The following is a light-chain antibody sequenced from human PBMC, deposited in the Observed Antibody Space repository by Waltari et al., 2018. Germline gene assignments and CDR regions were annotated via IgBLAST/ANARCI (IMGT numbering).Light chain of an antibody. CDR1: SNHVGNQG. CDR2: RNN. V-gene: IGLV10-54*04. CDR3: SAWDSNLREYV. Sequence: QAGLTQPPSVSKGLRQTATLTCTATSNHVGNQGEAWLQQHQGQPPRLLSYRNNNRPSGISERFSASRSGNTASLTITGLQPEDEADYYCSAWDSNLREYVFGTGTKVTVL. J-gene: IGLJ1*01.